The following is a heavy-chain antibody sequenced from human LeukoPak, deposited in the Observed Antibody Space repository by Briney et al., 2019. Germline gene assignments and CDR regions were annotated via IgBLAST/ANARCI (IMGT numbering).Heavy chain of an antibody. Sequence: SETLSLTCTVSGGSVSGSGYYWSRIRQPPGKGLEWIGNIYHSGRTDYNPSLKSRVSIAVDRSKNQFSLKLSAETAANTAVDYCASGSGSYFPWGRGTLVTASS. J-gene: IGHJ5*02. CDR1: GGSVSGSGYY. V-gene: IGHV4-30-2*01. CDR3: ASGSGSYFP. CDR2: IYHSGRT. D-gene: IGHD1-26*01.